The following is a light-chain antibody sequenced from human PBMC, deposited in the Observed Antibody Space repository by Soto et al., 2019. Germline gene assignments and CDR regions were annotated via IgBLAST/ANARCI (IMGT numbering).Light chain of an antibody. V-gene: IGKV3D-20*01. J-gene: IGKJ1*01. CDR2: DTS. Sequence: DIVLTQSPATLSVSPGDRVTLSCGASQSVVGGFFAWYQRKPGLAPRLIIYDTSVRASGVPDRISGSGSGTHFTLTISRLEPEDFAVYYCQQYGSSPSFGQGPKVDIK. CDR1: QSVVGGF. CDR3: QQYGSSPS.